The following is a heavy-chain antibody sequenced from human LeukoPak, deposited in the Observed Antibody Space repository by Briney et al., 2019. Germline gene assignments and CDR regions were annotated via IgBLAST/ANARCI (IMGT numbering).Heavy chain of an antibody. CDR2: ITGSGAST. V-gene: IGHV3-23*01. D-gene: IGHD1-26*01. Sequence: ETLSLTCTVSDDSITMYYWTWVRQAPGKGLEWVSAITGSGASTNYADSVKGRFTISRDNSKNTLYLQMNSLRVGDTAVYYCAKAVGSTLFDYWGQGTLVTVSS. CDR1: DDSITMYY. J-gene: IGHJ4*02. CDR3: AKAVGSTLFDY.